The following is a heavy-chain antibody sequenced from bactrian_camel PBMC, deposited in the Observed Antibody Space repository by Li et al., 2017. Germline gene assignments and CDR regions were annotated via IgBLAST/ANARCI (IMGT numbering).Heavy chain of an antibody. V-gene: IGHV3-2*01. D-gene: IGHD6*01. J-gene: IGHJ4*01. CDR2: IYSDGGKT. Sequence: HVQLVESGGGLVQPGDSVRLSCVASGFHVRSYYMIWARQVPGKGLEWLTSIYSDGGKTYTLESVKGRFTISQDATKNTVYLEMNSLKPEDTAMYYCGRTCLDGTFSTYWGQGTQVTVS. CDR1: GFHVRSYY. CDR3: GRTCLDGTFSTY.